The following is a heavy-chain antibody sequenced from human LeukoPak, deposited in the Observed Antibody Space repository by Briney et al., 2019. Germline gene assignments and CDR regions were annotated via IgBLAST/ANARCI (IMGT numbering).Heavy chain of an antibody. CDR2: ISGSGGST. V-gene: IGHV3-23*01. Sequence: GGSLRLSCAASGFTFSGYAMSWVRQAPGKGLEWVSAISGSGGSTYYADSVKGRFTISRDNSKNTLYLQMNSLRAEDTAVYYCACRDDYVWGSYRNWFDPWGQGTLVTVSS. D-gene: IGHD3-16*02. CDR3: ACRDDYVWGSYRNWFDP. J-gene: IGHJ5*02. CDR1: GFTFSGYA.